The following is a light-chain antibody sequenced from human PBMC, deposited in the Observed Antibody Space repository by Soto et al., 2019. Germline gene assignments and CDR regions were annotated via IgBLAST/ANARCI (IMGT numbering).Light chain of an antibody. J-gene: IGLJ3*02. CDR1: SSDVGGYNH. V-gene: IGLV2-8*01. Sequence: QSALTQPPSASGSPGQSVTISCTGTSSDVGGYNHVSWYQQHPGKAPRLMISEVTKRPSGVPDRFSGSKSGNTASLTISGLQAEDEGDYFCSSYTTSGTPVFGGGTKLTVL. CDR3: SSYTTSGTPV. CDR2: EVT.